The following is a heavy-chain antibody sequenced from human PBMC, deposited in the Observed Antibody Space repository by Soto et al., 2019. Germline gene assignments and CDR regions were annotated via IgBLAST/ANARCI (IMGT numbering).Heavy chain of an antibody. CDR3: ARGGGYSSSWPPSSYYIMGV. J-gene: IGHJ6*03. V-gene: IGHV1-2*04. D-gene: IGHD6-13*01. CDR2: INPNSGGT. CDR1: GYTFTDYY. Sequence: QVQLVQSGAEVKKPGASVKVSCEASGYTFTDYYIPWVRQAPGQGLEWMGWINPNSGGTNYAQKFQGWVTMTRDTSISTVYMELSTLRSAGTAIYFCARGGGYSSSWPPSSYYIMGVWAPGTMVTVAS.